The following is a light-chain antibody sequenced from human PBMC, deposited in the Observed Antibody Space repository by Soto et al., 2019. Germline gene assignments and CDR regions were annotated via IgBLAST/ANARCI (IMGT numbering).Light chain of an antibody. J-gene: IGKJ5*01. V-gene: IGKV1-33*01. CDR3: QQYDNLPIT. CDR2: DAS. Sequence: DIQMTQSPSSLSASVGDRVTITCQASQDITNYLNWYQQKPGKAPKLLIYDASNLETGVPSRFSGSGSGTDFSFNISSLQHEDIATYYCQQYDNLPITFGQGKRLDI. CDR1: QDITNY.